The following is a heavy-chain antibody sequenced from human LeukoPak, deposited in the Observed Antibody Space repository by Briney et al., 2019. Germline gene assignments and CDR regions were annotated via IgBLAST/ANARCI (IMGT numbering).Heavy chain of an antibody. CDR3: ARGIAAAGTFDY. CDR1: GGSFSSYY. Sequence: SETLSLTRAVYGGSFSSYYWSWIRQPPGKGLEWIGYIYYSGSTNYNPSLKSRVTISVDTSKNQFSLKLSSVTAADTAVYYCARGIAAAGTFDYWGQGTLVTVSS. D-gene: IGHD6-13*01. CDR2: IYYSGST. J-gene: IGHJ4*02. V-gene: IGHV4-59*01.